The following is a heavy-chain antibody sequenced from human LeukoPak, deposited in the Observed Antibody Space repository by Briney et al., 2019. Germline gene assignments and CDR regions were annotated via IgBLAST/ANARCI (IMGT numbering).Heavy chain of an antibody. CDR2: IGYGGSKK. Sequence: PGGSLRLSCAASGFTFSGYGMHWVRQAPGGGVEWVAFIGYGGSKKYYSDSVKGRFTISRDNSKNTVHQQTNSLRAADTPLYFCARDLGGISYLPYWGQGTLVTVSS. V-gene: IGHV3-30*02. CDR1: GFTFSGYG. CDR3: ARDLGGISYLPY. D-gene: IGHD4-23*01. J-gene: IGHJ4*02.